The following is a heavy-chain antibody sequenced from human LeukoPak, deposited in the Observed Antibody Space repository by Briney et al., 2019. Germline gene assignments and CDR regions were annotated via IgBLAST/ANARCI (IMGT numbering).Heavy chain of an antibody. D-gene: IGHD2-8*01. V-gene: IGHV3-21*01. CDR2: ISSSTSYI. J-gene: IGHJ3*02. CDR3: ARATNGRFDI. Sequence: GGSLRLSCAASRFTFSSYAMSWVRQAPGKGLEWVSFISSSTSYISYADSVKGRFTISRDNAKSSLWLQMNSLRAEDTAVYYCARATNGRFDIWGQGTMVTVSS. CDR1: RFTFSSYA.